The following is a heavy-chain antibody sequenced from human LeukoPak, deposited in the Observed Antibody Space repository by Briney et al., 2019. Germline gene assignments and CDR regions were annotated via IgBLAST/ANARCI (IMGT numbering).Heavy chain of an antibody. V-gene: IGHV1-2*02. D-gene: IGHD2/OR15-2a*01. J-gene: IGHJ4*02. CDR2: INPYSGAT. CDR1: GYTFIDYY. Sequence: ASVKVSCKASGYTFIDYYMHWVRQAPGQGLEWMGWINPYSGATNYAQKFHGRVTLTRDTSINTAYMDLSRLTSDDTAIYYCARDDEFRDYFLDYWGRGTLVTVSS. CDR3: ARDDEFRDYFLDY.